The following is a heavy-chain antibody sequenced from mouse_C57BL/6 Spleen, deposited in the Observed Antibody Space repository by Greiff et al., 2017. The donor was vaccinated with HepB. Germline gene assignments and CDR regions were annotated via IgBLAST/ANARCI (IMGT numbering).Heavy chain of an antibody. Sequence: EVHLVESGGGLVKPGGSLKLSCAASGFTFSSYAMSWVRQTPEKRLEWVATISDGGSYSYYPDNVKGRFTISSDNAKNHLYLQLSHLKSEDTAMYYCARDYSNYDYAMDYWGQGTSVTVSS. CDR1: GFTFSSYA. CDR2: ISDGGSYS. V-gene: IGHV5-4*01. D-gene: IGHD2-5*01. J-gene: IGHJ4*01. CDR3: ARDYSNYDYAMDY.